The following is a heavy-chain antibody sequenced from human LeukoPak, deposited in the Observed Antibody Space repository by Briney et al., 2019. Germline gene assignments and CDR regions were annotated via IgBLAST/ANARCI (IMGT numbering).Heavy chain of an antibody. Sequence: SETLSLTCTVSGGSISSYYWSWIRQPAGRGLEWIGRIHSSGSTNYNPSLKSRVIMSVDTPKNQISLRLTSVTAADTAVYYCVRRSSGWYFDYWGQGTLVTASS. D-gene: IGHD6-19*01. CDR1: GGSISSYY. J-gene: IGHJ4*02. CDR3: VRRSSGWYFDY. V-gene: IGHV4-4*07. CDR2: IHSSGST.